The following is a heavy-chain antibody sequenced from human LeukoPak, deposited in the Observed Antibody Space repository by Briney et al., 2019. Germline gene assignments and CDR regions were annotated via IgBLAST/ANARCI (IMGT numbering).Heavy chain of an antibody. CDR2: ISAYNCNT. V-gene: IGHV1-18*01. J-gene: IGHJ5*02. Sequence: ASVKVSCKASGYAFTSYGISWVRQAPGQGLEWMGWISAYNCNTNYAQKLQGRVTMTTDTSTSTAYMELRSLRSDDTAVYYCASTYCSSTSCPFDPWGQGTLVIVSS. D-gene: IGHD2-2*01. CDR3: ASTYCSSTSCPFDP. CDR1: GYAFTSYG.